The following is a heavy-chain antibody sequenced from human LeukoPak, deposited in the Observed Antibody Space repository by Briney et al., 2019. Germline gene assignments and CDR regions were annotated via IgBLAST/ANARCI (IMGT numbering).Heavy chain of an antibody. Sequence: GGSLRLSCAASGFTFSSYGMHWVRQAPGKGLEWVAVISYDGSNKYYADSVKGRFTISRDNSKNTLYLQMNSLRAEDTAVYYCAKDLHVLRYFDWLPEVDYYYYGMDVWGQGTTVTVSS. CDR1: GFTFSSYG. CDR2: ISYDGSNK. D-gene: IGHD3-9*01. CDR3: AKDLHVLRYFDWLPEVDYYYYGMDV. V-gene: IGHV3-30*18. J-gene: IGHJ6*02.